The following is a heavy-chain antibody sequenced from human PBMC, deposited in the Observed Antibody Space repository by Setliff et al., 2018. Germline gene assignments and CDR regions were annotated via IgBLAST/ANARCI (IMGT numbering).Heavy chain of an antibody. D-gene: IGHD3-9*01. CDR1: GGSINSYY. Sequence: TSETLSLTCTVSGGSINSYYWNWIRQPAGKGLEWIGHIYTSGSTNYNPSLKSRVTISVDTSKNQFSLKLSSVTAADTAVYYCARGPLLTYYDILTGYFLPHWGQGTLVTVSS. V-gene: IGHV4-4*07. J-gene: IGHJ4*02. CDR2: IYTSGST. CDR3: ARGPLLTYYDILTGYFLPH.